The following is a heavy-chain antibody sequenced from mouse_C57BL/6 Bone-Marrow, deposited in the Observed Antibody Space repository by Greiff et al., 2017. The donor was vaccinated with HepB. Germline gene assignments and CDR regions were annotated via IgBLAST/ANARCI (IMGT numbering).Heavy chain of an antibody. Sequence: QVQLQQPGAELVRPGTSVKLSCKASGYTFTSYWMHWVKQRPGQGLEWIGVIDPSDSYTNYNQKFKGKATLTVDTSSSTAYMQLSSLTSEDSAVYYCAEFFDHWGQGTTLTVSS. CDR3: AEFFDH. CDR2: IDPSDSYT. J-gene: IGHJ2*01. V-gene: IGHV1-59*01. CDR1: GYTFTSYW.